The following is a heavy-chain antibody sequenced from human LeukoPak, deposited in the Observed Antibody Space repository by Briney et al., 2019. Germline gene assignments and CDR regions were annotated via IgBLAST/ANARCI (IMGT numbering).Heavy chain of an antibody. CDR2: LSASGGKT. CDR3: ARDRDSGSYYFRGMDV. CDR1: GFTFSTYA. D-gene: IGHD1-26*01. J-gene: IGHJ6*02. Sequence: PGGSLRLSCAASGFTFSTYAMTWLRQAPGKGLEWVSALSASGGKTYYADSVKGRFTISRDNSKNMLYLQMNSLRAEDTAVYYCARDRDSGSYYFRGMDVWGQGTTVTVSS. V-gene: IGHV3-23*01.